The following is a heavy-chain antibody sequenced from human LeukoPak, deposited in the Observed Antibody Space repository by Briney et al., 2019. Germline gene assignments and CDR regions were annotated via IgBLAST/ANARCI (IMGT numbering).Heavy chain of an antibody. Sequence: PGGSLRLSCAASGFIFNTYDMHWVRQITGKGLEWVSAIDPAGNTYYAGSVKGRFTISRENAKNSLYLQMNSLRAGDTAVYYCVREGPGSGWTYFDYWGQGTLVTASS. D-gene: IGHD6-19*01. J-gene: IGHJ4*02. CDR3: VREGPGSGWTYFDY. V-gene: IGHV3-13*04. CDR2: IDPAGNT. CDR1: GFIFNTYD.